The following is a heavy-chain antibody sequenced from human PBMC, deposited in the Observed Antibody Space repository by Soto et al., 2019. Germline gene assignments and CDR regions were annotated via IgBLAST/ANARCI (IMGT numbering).Heavy chain of an antibody. J-gene: IGHJ4*02. D-gene: IGHD6-6*01. CDR1: GGTFSSYS. CDR2: IIPIFGTA. V-gene: IGHV1-69*01. Sequence: QVQLVQSGAEVKKPGSSVKVSCKASGGTFSSYSISWVRQAPGQGLEWMGGIIPIFGTANPAKKFQGRVTITADESTSTDYMERSSLRCEDTAVYYCAGQTARSDYWGQGTLVTVSS. CDR3: AGQTARSDY.